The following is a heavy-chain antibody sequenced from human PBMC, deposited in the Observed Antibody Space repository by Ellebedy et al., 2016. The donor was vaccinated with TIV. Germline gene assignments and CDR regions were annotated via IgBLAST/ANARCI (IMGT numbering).Heavy chain of an antibody. CDR2: ISYDGSNK. V-gene: IGHV3-30-3*01. J-gene: IGHJ5*02. D-gene: IGHD4-17*01. CDR3: ARAGDGDYLNWFDP. Sequence: GESLKISCAASGFTFSSYAMHWVRRAPGKGLEWVAVISYDGSNKYYADSVKGRFTISRDNAKNSLYLQMNSLRAEDTAVYYCARAGDGDYLNWFDPWGQGTLVTVSS. CDR1: GFTFSSYA.